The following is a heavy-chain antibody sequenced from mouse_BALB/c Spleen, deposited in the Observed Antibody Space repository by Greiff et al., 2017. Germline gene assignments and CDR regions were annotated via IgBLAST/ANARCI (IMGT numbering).Heavy chain of an antibody. D-gene: IGHD2-14*01. CDR1: GYSFTSYY. CDR3: AKRYYRYDDGYYFGH. Sequence: VQLQQSGPELMKPGASVKISCKASGYSFTSYYMHWVKQSHGKSLEWIGYIDPFNGGTSYNQKFKGKATLTVDKSSSTAYMHLSSLTSEDSAVYDCAKRYYRYDDGYYFGHWGQGTPLPVSS. V-gene: IGHV1S135*01. CDR2: IDPFNGGT. J-gene: IGHJ2*01.